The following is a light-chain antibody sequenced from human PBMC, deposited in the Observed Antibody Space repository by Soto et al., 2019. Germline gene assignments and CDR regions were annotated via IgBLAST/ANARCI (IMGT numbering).Light chain of an antibody. CDR1: QSVSSSY. V-gene: IGKV3-20*01. CDR3: QQYSSSPLT. Sequence: EIVLTQAPATLSFAPGERATLSCRASQSVSSSYLAWYQQKPGEAPRLLIDGASSRATGIPDRFSGSGFGTDFTLTIIRLEPEDFAVYYCQQYSSSPLTFGGGTKVEIK. CDR2: GAS. J-gene: IGKJ4*02.